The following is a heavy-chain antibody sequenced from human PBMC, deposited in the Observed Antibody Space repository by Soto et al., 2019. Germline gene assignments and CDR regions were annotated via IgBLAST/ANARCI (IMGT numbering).Heavy chain of an antibody. J-gene: IGHJ4*02. V-gene: IGHV3-74*01. D-gene: IGHD1-1*01. Sequence: PGGSLRLSCAVSGFTLSSYWMHWVRQGPGKGLVWVSRINSDGSSTNYADSVKGRFTISRDNAKNTMYLQMSSLRAEDTAVYYCAKAKGNDFDYWGQGTLVTVSS. CDR2: INSDGSST. CDR3: AKAKGNDFDY. CDR1: GFTLSSYW.